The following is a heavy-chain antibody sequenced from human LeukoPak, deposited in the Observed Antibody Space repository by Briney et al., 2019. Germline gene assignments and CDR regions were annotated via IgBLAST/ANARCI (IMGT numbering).Heavy chain of an antibody. CDR1: GFTFRTYG. CDR2: ISYDGPNK. CDR3: ARDALFEYCGGDCYLD. J-gene: IGHJ4*02. D-gene: IGHD2-21*02. V-gene: IGHV3-30*03. Sequence: GGSLRLSCAASGFTFRTYGMHWVRQAPGKGLEWVAVISYDGPNKYYADSVKGRFTISRDNSKNTLYLQMNSLRAEDTAVYYCARDALFEYCGGDCYLDWGQGTLVTVSS.